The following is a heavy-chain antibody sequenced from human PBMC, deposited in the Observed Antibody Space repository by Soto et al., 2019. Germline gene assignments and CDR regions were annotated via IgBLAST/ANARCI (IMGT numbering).Heavy chain of an antibody. CDR2: IKSKTDGGTT. J-gene: IGHJ5*02. Sequence: LRLSCAASGFTFSNAWMSWVRQAPGKGLEWVGRIKSKTDGGTTDYAAPVKGRFTISRDDSKNTLYLQMNSLKTEDTAVYYCTTDLRGYGSGSYYINWFDPWGQGTLVTVSS. CDR3: TTDLRGYGSGSYYINWFDP. V-gene: IGHV3-15*01. CDR1: GFTFSNAW. D-gene: IGHD3-10*01.